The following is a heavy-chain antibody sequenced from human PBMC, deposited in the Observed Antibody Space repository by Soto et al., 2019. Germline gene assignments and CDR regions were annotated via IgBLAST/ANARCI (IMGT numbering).Heavy chain of an antibody. CDR2: IDPSDSYT. V-gene: IGHV5-10-1*01. Sequence: GESLKISCKGSGYSFTSYWISWVRQMPGKGLEWMGRIDPSDSYTNYSPSFQGHVTISADKSISTAYLQWSSLKASDTAMYYCARLYCSGGSCYSRMDVWGQGTTVTASS. CDR1: GYSFTSYW. D-gene: IGHD2-15*01. J-gene: IGHJ6*02. CDR3: ARLYCSGGSCYSRMDV.